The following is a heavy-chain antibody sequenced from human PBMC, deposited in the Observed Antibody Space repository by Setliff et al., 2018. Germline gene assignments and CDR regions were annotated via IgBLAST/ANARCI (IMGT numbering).Heavy chain of an antibody. CDR1: GDSINDYY. Sequence: SETLSLTCTVSGDSINDYYWSWIRQPPGKGLEWIGYVFFTGDTDYNPSLGSRVTISLDRSKTQFSLKLSSVTAADTATYYCARDRSYYASGSFTKWFDYWGQGALVTVSS. V-gene: IGHV4-59*01. J-gene: IGHJ4*02. CDR2: VFFTGDT. D-gene: IGHD3-10*01. CDR3: ARDRSYYASGSFTKWFDY.